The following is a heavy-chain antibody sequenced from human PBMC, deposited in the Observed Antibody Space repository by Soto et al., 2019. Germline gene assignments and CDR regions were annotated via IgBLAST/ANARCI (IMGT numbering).Heavy chain of an antibody. V-gene: IGHV3-53*01. Sequence: EVQLVESGGGLIQPGGSLRLSCAVSGFTVSNNYMSWVRQAPGKGLEGVSVIYSGGYTAYGDSVKGRFTISRDNSKNTLLLQSNSSVDEDLALFFGAGHPGGGGYWGQGTLVTVSS. J-gene: IGHJ4*02. CDR2: IYSGGYT. CDR1: GFTVSNNY. D-gene: IGHD3-10*01. CDR3: AGHPGGGGY.